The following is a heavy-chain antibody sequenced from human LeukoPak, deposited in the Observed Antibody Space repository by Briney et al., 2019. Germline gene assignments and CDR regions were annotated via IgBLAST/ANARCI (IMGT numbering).Heavy chain of an antibody. CDR2: ISGSGGNT. CDR3: AKASNTFDY. J-gene: IGHJ4*02. CDR1: GFPFSTSA. V-gene: IGHV3-23*01. D-gene: IGHD2-2*01. Sequence: GGSLRLSCAAFGFPFSTSAMSWVRQAPGKGLEWVSTISGSGGNTYYPDSVKGRFTISRDNSKNTLYLQLNSLRAEDTAVYYCAKASNTFDYWGQGTLVTVSS.